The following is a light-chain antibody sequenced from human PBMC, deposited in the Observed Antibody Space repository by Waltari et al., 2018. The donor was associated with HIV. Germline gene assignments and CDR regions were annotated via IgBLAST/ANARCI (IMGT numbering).Light chain of an antibody. CDR2: DDS. CDR1: NIVCTS. V-gene: IGLV3-21*02. CDR3: QVWDSSSDHPV. Sequence: SYVLTQPPSVSVAPGQTARITRAGHNIVCTSVNWYQQKPGQAPVLVVYDDSDRASGIPERFSGSNSGNTATLTISRVEAGDEADYYCQVWDSSSDHPVFGGGTKLTVL. J-gene: IGLJ3*02.